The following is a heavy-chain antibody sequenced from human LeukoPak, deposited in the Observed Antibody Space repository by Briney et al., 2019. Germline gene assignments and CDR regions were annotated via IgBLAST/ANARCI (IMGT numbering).Heavy chain of an antibody. CDR1: GFIVSSNY. V-gene: IGHV3-53*01. D-gene: IGHD3-10*01. Sequence: GGSLRLSCAASGFIVSSNYMSWVRQAPGKGLEWVSVIYDGDSTYYADSVKGRFTISRDNSKNTLFLQMNSLRAEDTAVYYCASVHSSGSSYYMDVWGKGTTVTVSS. CDR3: ASVHSSGSSYYMDV. CDR2: IYDGDST. J-gene: IGHJ6*03.